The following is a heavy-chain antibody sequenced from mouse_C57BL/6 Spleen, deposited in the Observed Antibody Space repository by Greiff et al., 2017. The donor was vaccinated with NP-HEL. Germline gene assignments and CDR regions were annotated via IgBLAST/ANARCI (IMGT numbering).Heavy chain of an antibody. J-gene: IGHJ4*01. D-gene: IGHD2-1*01. CDR3: ARDNYYGNYYAMDY. Sequence: DVHLVESEGGLVQPGSSMKLSCTASGFTFSDYYMAWVRQVPEKGLEWVANINYDGSSTYYLDSLKSRFIISRDNAKNILYLQMSSLKSEDTATYYCARDNYYGNYYAMDYWGQGTSVTVSS. CDR1: GFTFSDYY. V-gene: IGHV5-16*01. CDR2: INYDGSST.